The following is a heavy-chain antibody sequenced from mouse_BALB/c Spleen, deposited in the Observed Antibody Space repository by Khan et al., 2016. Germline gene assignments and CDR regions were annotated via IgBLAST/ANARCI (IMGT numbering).Heavy chain of an antibody. D-gene: IGHD1-1*01. V-gene: IGHV4-1*02. CDR2: INPDSYTI. J-gene: IGHJ3*01. Sequence: EVKLLESGGGLVHPGGSLKLSCAASGFDFSRYWMSWVRQAPGKGLEWIGEINPDSYTINYTPSLKDKFIISRDNAKNTLYLQMSKVRSEDTALYYFASAGYYGYLAYWGQGTLVTVSA. CDR1: GFDFSRYW. CDR3: ASAGYYGYLAY.